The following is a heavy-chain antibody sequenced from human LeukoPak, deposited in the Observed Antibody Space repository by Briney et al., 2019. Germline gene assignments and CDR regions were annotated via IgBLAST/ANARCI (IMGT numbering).Heavy chain of an antibody. CDR3: ARDSANKEWELLRSGKNWFDP. V-gene: IGHV1-69*06. CDR1: GGTFSSYA. J-gene: IGHJ5*02. CDR2: IIPIFGTA. Sequence: SVKVSCKASGGTFSSYAISWVRQAPGQGLEWMGGIIPIFGTANYAQKFQGRVTITADKSTSTAYMELSSLRAEDTAVYYCARDSANKEWELLRSGKNWFDPWGQGTLVTVSS. D-gene: IGHD1-26*01.